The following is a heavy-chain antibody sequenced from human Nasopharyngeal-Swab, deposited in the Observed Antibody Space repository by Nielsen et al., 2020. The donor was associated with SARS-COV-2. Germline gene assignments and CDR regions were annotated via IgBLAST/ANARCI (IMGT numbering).Heavy chain of an antibody. CDR3: ARARDWGSYFYYYYMDV. D-gene: IGHD7-27*01. Sequence: SEPLSLTCTASGGPVSTGSYYWTWIRQPPGKGLEWIGYIYNNGSTKYNPSLKSRVTISVDTSKDQFSLKLNSVTAADTAVYYCARARDWGSYFYYYYMDVWGNGTTVTVSS. J-gene: IGHJ6*03. CDR1: GGPVSTGSYY. V-gene: IGHV4-61*01. CDR2: IYNNGST.